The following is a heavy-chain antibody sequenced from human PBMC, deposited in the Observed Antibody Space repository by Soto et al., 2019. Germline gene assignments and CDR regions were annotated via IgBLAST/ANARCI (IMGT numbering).Heavy chain of an antibody. Sequence: PXVSLRLSFTVSGVTFSNYAMNWVRQAPGKGLEWVSSLSGSGGTTYYADSVKGRFIISRDNSKNTLYLLMNSLRAEDTALYYCAKQRAEYGPGADTFYFDSWGQGALVTV. J-gene: IGHJ4*02. V-gene: IGHV3-23*01. D-gene: IGHD3-10*01. CDR3: AKQRAEYGPGADTFYFDS. CDR2: LSGSGGTT. CDR1: GVTFSNYA.